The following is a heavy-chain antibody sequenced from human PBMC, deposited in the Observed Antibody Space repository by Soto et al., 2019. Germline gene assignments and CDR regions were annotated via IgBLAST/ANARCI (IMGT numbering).Heavy chain of an antibody. CDR2: ISGSGGST. V-gene: IGHV3-23*01. D-gene: IGHD1-1*01. CDR1: GFTFSSYA. CDR3: AKPNLERPDSYYFDY. Sequence: PGGSLRLSCAASGFTFSSYAMSWVRQAPGKGLEWVSAISGSGGSTYYADSVKGRFTISRDNSKNTLYLQMNSLRAEDTAVYYCAKPNLERPDSYYFDYWGQGTLVTVSS. J-gene: IGHJ4*02.